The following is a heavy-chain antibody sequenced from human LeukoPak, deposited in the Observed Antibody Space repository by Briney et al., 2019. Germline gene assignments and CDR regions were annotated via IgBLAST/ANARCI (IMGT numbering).Heavy chain of an antibody. V-gene: IGHV4-34*01. CDR3: ARMKIHYYDY. CDR2: INHSGST. Sequence: KSSETLSLTCAVYGGSFSGYYWSWIRQPPGKGLEWIGEINHSGSTNYNPSLKSRVTISVDTSKNQFSLKLSSVTAADTAVYYCARMKIHYYDYWGQGTLVTVSS. J-gene: IGHJ4*02. D-gene: IGHD2-8*01. CDR1: GGSFSGYY.